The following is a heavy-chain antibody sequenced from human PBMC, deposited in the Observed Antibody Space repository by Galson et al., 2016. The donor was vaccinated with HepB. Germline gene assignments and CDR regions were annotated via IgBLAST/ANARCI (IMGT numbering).Heavy chain of an antibody. CDR3: ASGPFLDTYRTNWYVRWFDP. CDR1: GGSISSGDYS. D-gene: IGHD6-13*01. Sequence: TLSLTCAVSGGSISSGDYSWSWIRQPPGKGLEWIGYIYHSGNTYYSPSPQRRVTISIDTSKTQFSLKLTSVTAADTAVYDFASGPFLDTYRTNWYVRWFDPWGQGTLVTVSS. V-gene: IGHV4-30-2*05. J-gene: IGHJ5*02. CDR2: IYHSGNT.